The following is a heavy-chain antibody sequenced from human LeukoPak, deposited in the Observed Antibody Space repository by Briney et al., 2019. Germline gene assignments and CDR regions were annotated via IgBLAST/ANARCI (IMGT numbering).Heavy chain of an antibody. D-gene: IGHD3-10*01. CDR1: GGSISSGSYY. V-gene: IGHV4-39*01. J-gene: IGHJ4*02. CDR3: ARHTRHYYGSGSDY. CDR2: IYYSGST. Sequence: SETLSLTCTVSGGSISSGSYYWSWIRQPPGKGLEWIGSIYYSGSTYYNPSLKSRVTISVDTSKNQFSLKLSSVTAADTAVYYCARHTRHYYGSGSDYWGQGTLVTVSS.